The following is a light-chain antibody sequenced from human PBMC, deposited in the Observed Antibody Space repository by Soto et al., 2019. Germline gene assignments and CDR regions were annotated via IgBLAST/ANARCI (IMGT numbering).Light chain of an antibody. CDR2: QDS. J-gene: IGLJ1*01. V-gene: IGLV3-1*01. Sequence: SYELTQPPSVSVPPGQTASITCSGDKLGDKYACWYQQKPGQSPVLVIYQDSKRPSGIPERFSGSNSGNTATLTISGTQAMDEADYYCQAWDSSTANYVFGTGTKLTVL. CDR3: QAWDSSTANYV. CDR1: KLGDKY.